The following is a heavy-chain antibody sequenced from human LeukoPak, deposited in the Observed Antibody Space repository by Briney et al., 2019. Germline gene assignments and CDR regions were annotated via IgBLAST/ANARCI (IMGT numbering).Heavy chain of an antibody. Sequence: SETLSLTCTVSGGSISSGGYYWSWIRQPPGKGLEWIGYIYHSGSTYYNPSLKSRVTISVDRSKNQFSLKLSSVTAADTAVYYCARDPSTAADTYYLDYWGQGTLVTVSS. CDR2: IYHSGST. CDR3: ARDPSTAADTYYLDY. CDR1: GGSISSGGYY. J-gene: IGHJ4*02. V-gene: IGHV4-30-2*01. D-gene: IGHD6-13*01.